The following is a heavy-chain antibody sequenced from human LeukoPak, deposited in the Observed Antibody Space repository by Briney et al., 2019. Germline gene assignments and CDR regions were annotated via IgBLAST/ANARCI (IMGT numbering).Heavy chain of an antibody. D-gene: IGHD4-23*01. CDR2: IYTSGST. V-gene: IGHV4-4*07. CDR3: ARDIRWALALAFDI. CDR1: GGSISSYD. Sequence: SESLSLTCTVSGGSISSYDWSWIGQPAGKGREWIGRIYTSGSTNYNPSLESRVTMSVDTPKNRFSRKRSSVTAADTAVYYCARDIRWALALAFDIWGQGTMVTVSS. J-gene: IGHJ3*02.